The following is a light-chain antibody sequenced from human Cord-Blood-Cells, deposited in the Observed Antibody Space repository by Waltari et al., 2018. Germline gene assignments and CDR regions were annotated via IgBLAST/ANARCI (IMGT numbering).Light chain of an antibody. CDR1: SSDVGGYNY. Sequence: QSALTQPASVSGSPGQSITISCTGTSSDVGGYNYVSCYQQHPGKAPKLMIYDVSNRPSGVSNRFSGSKSGNTASLTISGLQAKDEADYYCSSYTSSSTLVVFGGGTKLTVL. CDR3: SSYTSSSTLVV. J-gene: IGLJ2*01. CDR2: DVS. V-gene: IGLV2-14*01.